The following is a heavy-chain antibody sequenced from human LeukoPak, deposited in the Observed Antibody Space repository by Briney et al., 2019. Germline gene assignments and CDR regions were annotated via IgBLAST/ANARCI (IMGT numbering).Heavy chain of an antibody. CDR1: GFIFSNAW. CDR2: IKSKGDGGTA. CDR3: TTDELFYSGSGPSDY. V-gene: IGHV3-15*01. Sequence: PGGSLRLSCAASGFIFSNAWRIWVRQAPGKGLEWVGRIKSKGDGGTADYAAPVEGRFSIFRDDSQNTLFLQMDSLKTEDTAVYFFTTDELFYSGSGPSDYWGQGALVTVSS. D-gene: IGHD3-10*01. J-gene: IGHJ4*02.